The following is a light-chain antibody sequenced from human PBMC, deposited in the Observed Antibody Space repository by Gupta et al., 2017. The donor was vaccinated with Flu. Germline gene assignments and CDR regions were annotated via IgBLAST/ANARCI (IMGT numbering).Light chain of an antibody. CDR3: QQRHNGRT. V-gene: IGKV3-11*01. J-gene: IGKJ1*01. CDR1: QSVRRY. Sequence: QTPATLSLYPGERATLSCRASQSVRRYLAWYQQKPGQAPRLLIYDASNRATGIPARFSGSGSGTDFTLTSSSLEPEDFAVYYWQQRHNGRTFGXGTKVEIK. CDR2: DAS.